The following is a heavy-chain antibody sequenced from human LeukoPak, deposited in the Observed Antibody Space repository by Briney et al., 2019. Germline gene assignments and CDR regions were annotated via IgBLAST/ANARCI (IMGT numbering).Heavy chain of an antibody. Sequence: ASVKVSCKASGYTFTDYAMNWVRQAPGQGLEWMGWINTNTGNPTYAQGFTGRFVFSLDTSVSTAYLQICSLKAEDTAVYYCAKLGYCSGGSCYGFDYWGQGTLVTVSS. CDR3: AKLGYCSGGSCYGFDY. D-gene: IGHD2-15*01. J-gene: IGHJ4*02. CDR2: INTNTGNP. V-gene: IGHV7-4-1*01. CDR1: GYTFTDYA.